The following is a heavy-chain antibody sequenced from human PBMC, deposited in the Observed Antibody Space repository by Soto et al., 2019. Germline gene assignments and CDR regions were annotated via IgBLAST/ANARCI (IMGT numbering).Heavy chain of an antibody. CDR1: GYSISSGYH. J-gene: IGHJ5*02. CDR3: ARQDRVVAEGRWFDP. CDR2: VHYSGNT. Sequence: LSLTCTVSGYSISSGYHWAWIRQPPGKGLEWLGSVHYSGNTYYNPSLKSRLTISVDKSKNQFSLNLSSVTAADTAVYYCARQDRVVAEGRWFDPWGQGTLVTVS. D-gene: IGHD2-15*01. V-gene: IGHV4-38-2*02.